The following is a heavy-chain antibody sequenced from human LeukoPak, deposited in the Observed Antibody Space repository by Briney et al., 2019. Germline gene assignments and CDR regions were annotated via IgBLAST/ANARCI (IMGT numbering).Heavy chain of an antibody. Sequence: SETLSLTCTASGGSISSGSYYWSWIRQPAGQGLEWIGRIYTSGSTNYNPSLKSRVTISVDTSKNQFSLKLSSVTAADTAVYYCAREPGYGDYPFDYWGQGTPVTVSS. CDR1: GGSISSGSYY. D-gene: IGHD4-17*01. CDR3: AREPGYGDYPFDY. J-gene: IGHJ4*02. V-gene: IGHV4-61*02. CDR2: IYTSGST.